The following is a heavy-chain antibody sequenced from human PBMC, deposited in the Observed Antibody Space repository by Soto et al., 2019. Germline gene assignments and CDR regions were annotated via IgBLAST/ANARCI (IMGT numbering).Heavy chain of an antibody. Sequence: GESLKISCQGSGYRFTTSWIAWVRQTPGKGLDWMGIIFPSDSDTRYSPSFQGRVTISVDRSISTTYLHWSSLKASDTAMYYCARLGSGLDVWGEGTTVTVSS. J-gene: IGHJ6*04. V-gene: IGHV5-51*01. D-gene: IGHD6-25*01. CDR2: IFPSDSDT. CDR3: ARLGSGLDV. CDR1: GYRFTTSW.